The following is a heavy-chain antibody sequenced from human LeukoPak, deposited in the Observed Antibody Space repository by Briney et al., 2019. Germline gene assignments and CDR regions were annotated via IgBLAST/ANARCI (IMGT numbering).Heavy chain of an antibody. Sequence: GGSLRLSCEASGFTFNRYAMSWVRQAQGKGLEWVSTISHTGGGRYYADSVRGRFTVSRDNSQSTLYLQMSSLRPEDTAVYYCTKWSGFGDDWGQGTLVTVSS. CDR3: TKWSGFGDD. J-gene: IGHJ4*02. CDR2: ISHTGGGR. D-gene: IGHD3-10*01. V-gene: IGHV3-23*01. CDR1: GFTFNRYA.